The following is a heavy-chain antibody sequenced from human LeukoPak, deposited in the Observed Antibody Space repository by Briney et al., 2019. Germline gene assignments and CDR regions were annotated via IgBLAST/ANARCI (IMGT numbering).Heavy chain of an antibody. CDR1: GGSISSGGYY. CDR3: ARAFDDYSNYWFDP. J-gene: IGHJ5*02. Sequence: SETLSLTCTVSGGSISSGGYYWSWIRQPPGKGLEWIGYIYHSGSTYYNPSLKSRVTISVDRSKNQFSLKLSSVTAADTAVYYCARAFDDYSNYWFDPWGQGTLVTVSS. CDR2: IYHSGST. V-gene: IGHV4-30-2*01. D-gene: IGHD4-11*01.